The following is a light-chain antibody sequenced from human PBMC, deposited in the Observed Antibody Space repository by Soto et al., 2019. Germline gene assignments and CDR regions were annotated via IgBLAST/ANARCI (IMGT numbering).Light chain of an antibody. J-gene: IGKJ5*01. Sequence: DIPMTQSPSSLSASVGDRVTITCRASQAIINYLAWYQQKPGKVPKLLIYAASTLQSGVPSRFSGSGSGTDLTLTISSLQPEDVATYYCQKYNSAPRITFGQGTRLEIK. CDR1: QAIINY. CDR3: QKYNSAPRIT. V-gene: IGKV1-27*01. CDR2: AAS.